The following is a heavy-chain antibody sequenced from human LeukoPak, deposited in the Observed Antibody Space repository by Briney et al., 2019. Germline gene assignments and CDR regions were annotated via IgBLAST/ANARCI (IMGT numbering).Heavy chain of an antibody. Sequence: GESMKISCKGSGYSFTSYWIGWVRQMPGKGLEWMGIIYPGDSDTRYSPSFQGQVTISADKSISTAYLQWSSLKASDTAMYYCARQPARKLRSGDAFDIWGQGTMVTVSS. CDR1: GYSFTSYW. D-gene: IGHD2/OR15-2a*01. CDR3: ARQPARKLRSGDAFDI. CDR2: IYPGDSDT. V-gene: IGHV5-51*01. J-gene: IGHJ3*02.